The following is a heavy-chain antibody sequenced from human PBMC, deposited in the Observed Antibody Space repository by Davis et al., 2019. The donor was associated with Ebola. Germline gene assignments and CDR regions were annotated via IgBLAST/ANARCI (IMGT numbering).Heavy chain of an antibody. Sequence: AASVKVSCKTSGYTFTSYGISWVRQAPGQGPEWMGWISAYNGNTNYAQKLQGRVTMTTDTSTSTAYMELSSLRSEDTAVYYCARGSQTYYDFWSGYWDNWFDPWGQGTLVTVSS. D-gene: IGHD3-3*01. CDR3: ARGSQTYYDFWSGYWDNWFDP. CDR1: GYTFTSYG. V-gene: IGHV1-18*01. J-gene: IGHJ5*02. CDR2: ISAYNGNT.